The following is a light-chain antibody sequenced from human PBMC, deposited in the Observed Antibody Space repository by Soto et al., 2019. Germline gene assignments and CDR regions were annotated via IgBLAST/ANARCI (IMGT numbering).Light chain of an antibody. CDR2: GEY. J-gene: IGKJ1*01. V-gene: IGKV3-20*01. CDR1: QYVSSF. Sequence: IVLTQSPASLSLSPVARATHSCRASQYVSSFLAWYQQKPGQAPRLIIYGEYSRATGIQDRFSGSGSGTDFTLTIRRLEPEDFAVYYCQKYGSSPWTFGQGTKVDI. CDR3: QKYGSSPWT.